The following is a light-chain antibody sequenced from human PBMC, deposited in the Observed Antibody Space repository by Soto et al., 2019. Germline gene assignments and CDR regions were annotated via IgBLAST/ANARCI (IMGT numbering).Light chain of an antibody. V-gene: IGKV3-11*01. CDR3: QQRFNWPLT. CDR1: QSISSY. Sequence: ETVLTQSPATLSLSPGERATLSCRASQSISSYLAWYQQKPGQPPRLLIYDASNRATGIPARFSGSGSGTDFTLTIGGLEPEDFAVYYCQQRFNWPLTFGGGTK. CDR2: DAS. J-gene: IGKJ4*01.